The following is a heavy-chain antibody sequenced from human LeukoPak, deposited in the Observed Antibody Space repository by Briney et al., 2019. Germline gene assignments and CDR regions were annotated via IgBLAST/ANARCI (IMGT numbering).Heavy chain of an antibody. V-gene: IGHV3-11*01. CDR1: GFTLSDYY. Sequence: AGGSLRLSCAASGFTLSDYYMSWIRQAPGKGLEWVSYISSSGSTIYYADSVKGRFTISRDNAKNSLYLQMNSLRAEDTAVYYCAREWFIVGATTPFDYWAREPWSPSPQ. J-gene: IGHJ4*02. CDR3: AREWFIVGATTPFDY. CDR2: ISSSGSTI. D-gene: IGHD1-26*01.